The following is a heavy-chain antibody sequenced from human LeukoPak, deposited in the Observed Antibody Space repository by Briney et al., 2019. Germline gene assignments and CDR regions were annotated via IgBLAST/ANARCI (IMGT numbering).Heavy chain of an antibody. CDR1: AFTFSNNA. D-gene: IGHD2-2*01. V-gene: IGHV3-23*01. Sequence: GGSLRLSCAASAFTFSNNAMGWGRRAPGKGLGWVSAISGTTGSTNYADSQKSRFTISRDNSRNTLSLQMNSLRAEDTAVYYCARHPVVPAASDYYFYMDVWGKGTTVTVSS. CDR2: ISGTTGST. CDR3: ARHPVVPAASDYYFYMDV. J-gene: IGHJ6*03.